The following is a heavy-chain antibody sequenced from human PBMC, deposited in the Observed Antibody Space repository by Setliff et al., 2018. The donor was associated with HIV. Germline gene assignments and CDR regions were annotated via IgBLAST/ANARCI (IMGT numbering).Heavy chain of an antibody. CDR3: ARRTRTVIRAVIARHFDL. CDR1: GGSFSGYY. Sequence: SETLSLTCAVYGGSFSGYYWSWIRQPPGKGLEWIGEINHSGSTNYNPSLKSRVTISVDTSKNQFSLKLSSVTAADTAVYYCARRTRTVIRAVIARHFDLWGRGTLVTVSS. D-gene: IGHD3-10*01. J-gene: IGHJ2*01. V-gene: IGHV4-34*01. CDR2: INHSGST.